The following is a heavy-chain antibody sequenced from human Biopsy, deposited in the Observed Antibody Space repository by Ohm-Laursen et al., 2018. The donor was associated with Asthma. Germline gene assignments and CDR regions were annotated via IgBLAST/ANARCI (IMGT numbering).Heavy chain of an antibody. D-gene: IGHD6-19*01. V-gene: IGHV3-53*01. J-gene: IGHJ4*02. Sequence: SLRLSCAASGFTVSRDHMVWVRQAPGKGLEWVSVIYSGGTSHTADSVRGRFTISRDFSKNTLHLQMHSLRVEDTAVYYCARGGSSGWSHYYFDYWGQGTLVTVSS. CDR3: ARGGSSGWSHYYFDY. CDR2: IYSGGTS. CDR1: GFTVSRDH.